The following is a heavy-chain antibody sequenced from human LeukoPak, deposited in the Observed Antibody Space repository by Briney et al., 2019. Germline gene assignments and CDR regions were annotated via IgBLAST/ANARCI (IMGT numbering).Heavy chain of an antibody. CDR1: GDSVSSNSAA. CDR2: TYYRSKWYN. V-gene: IGHV6-1*01. D-gene: IGHD2-2*02. CDR3: AVGYCSSTSCHNGRFDP. Sequence: SQTLSLTCAISGDSVSSNSAALNWIRQSPSRGLEWLGRTYYRSKWYNDYAVSVKSRITINPDTSKNQFSLQLNSVTPEDTAVYYCAVGYCSSTSCHNGRFDPWGQGTLVTVSS. J-gene: IGHJ5*02.